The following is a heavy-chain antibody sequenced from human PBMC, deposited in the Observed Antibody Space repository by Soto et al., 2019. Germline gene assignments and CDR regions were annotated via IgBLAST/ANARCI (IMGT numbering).Heavy chain of an antibody. CDR1: GDSTGSSNW. J-gene: IGHJ5*02. CDR2: IYHSGST. V-gene: IGHV4-4*02. D-gene: IGHD3-10*01. CDR3: ARRRVRGVIATWFDP. Sequence: SETLSLTCVGSGDSTGSSNWWSWVRQPPGQGLEWIGEIYHSGSTNYNPSRKSRVSMSVNRFKNHFSLKLTSVTTADTAVYFCARRRVRGVIATWFDPWGQGALVPVPP.